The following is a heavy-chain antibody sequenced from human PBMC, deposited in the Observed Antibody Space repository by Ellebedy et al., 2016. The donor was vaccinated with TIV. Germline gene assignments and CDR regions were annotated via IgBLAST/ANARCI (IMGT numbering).Heavy chain of an antibody. CDR2: NIPILGIA. CDR1: GGTFSSYA. J-gene: IGHJ6*02. V-gene: IGHV1-69*04. Sequence: AASVKVSCKASGGTFSSYAISWVRQAPGQGLEWMGRNIPILGIANYAQKFQGRVTITADKSTSTAYMELSSLRSEDTAGYYCATGMTTVNHYYYYYGMDVWGQGTTVTVSS. D-gene: IGHD4-11*01. CDR3: ATGMTTVNHYYYYYGMDV.